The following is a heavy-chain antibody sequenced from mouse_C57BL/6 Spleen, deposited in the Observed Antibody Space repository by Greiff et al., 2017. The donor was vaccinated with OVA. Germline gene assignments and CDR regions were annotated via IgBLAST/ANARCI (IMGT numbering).Heavy chain of an antibody. J-gene: IGHJ4*01. CDR1: GFTFSSYA. CDR3: TREAYYYGSSPYYYAMDY. CDR2: ISSGGDYI. D-gene: IGHD1-1*01. Sequence: EVQGVESGEGLVKPGGSLKLSCAASGFTFSSYAMSWVRQTPEKRLEWVAYISSGGDYIYYADTVKGRFTISRDNARNTLYLQMSSLKSEDTAMYYCTREAYYYGSSPYYYAMDYWGQGTSVTVSS. V-gene: IGHV5-9-1*02.